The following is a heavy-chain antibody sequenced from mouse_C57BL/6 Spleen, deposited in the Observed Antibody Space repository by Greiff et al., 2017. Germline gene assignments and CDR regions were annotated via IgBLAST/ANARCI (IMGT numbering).Heavy chain of an antibody. Sequence: VQLQQPGAELVKPGASVKLSCKASGYTFTSYWMHWVKQRPGQGLEWIGMIHPNSGSTNYNEKFKSKATLTVDKSSSTAYMQLSSLTSEDSAVYYCARSPSYYSNYVGYWGQGTTLTVSS. J-gene: IGHJ2*01. CDR2: IHPNSGST. CDR3: ARSPSYYSNYVGY. V-gene: IGHV1-64*01. D-gene: IGHD2-5*01. CDR1: GYTFTSYW.